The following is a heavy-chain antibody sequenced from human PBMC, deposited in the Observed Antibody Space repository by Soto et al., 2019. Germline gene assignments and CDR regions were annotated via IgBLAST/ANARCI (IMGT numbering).Heavy chain of an antibody. J-gene: IGHJ4*02. V-gene: IGHV1-58*02. D-gene: IGHD2-2*01. CDR1: GYTFTSSG. CDR3: VLCTTTSCYGKFDY. Sequence: SVKVSCKASGYTFTSSGISWVRQAPGERLEWIGWIVVGSGNTNYAQKIQERVTIIRDMSTSTSYMELSSLTSEDTAVYYCVLCTTTSCYGKFDYWGQGTLVTVSS. CDR2: IVVGSGNT.